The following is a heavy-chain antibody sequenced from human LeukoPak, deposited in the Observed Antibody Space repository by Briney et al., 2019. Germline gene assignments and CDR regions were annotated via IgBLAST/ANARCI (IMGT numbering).Heavy chain of an antibody. CDR1: GFTFSTYT. J-gene: IGHJ4*02. V-gene: IGHV3-21*01. Sequence: GGSLRLSCAASGFTFSTYTMNWVRQAPGKGLEWVSSISTRNTYIYYADSVKGRFTISRDNANNSLFLQMNNLTAADTAVSYCARAIAVTGGRGDYWGQGALVTVSS. CDR3: ARAIAVTGGRGDY. CDR2: ISTRNTYI. D-gene: IGHD6-19*01.